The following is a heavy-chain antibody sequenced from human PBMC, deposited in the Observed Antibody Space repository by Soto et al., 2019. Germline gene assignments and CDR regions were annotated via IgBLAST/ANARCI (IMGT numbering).Heavy chain of an antibody. D-gene: IGHD6-19*01. Sequence: SETLSLTCAVYGGSFSGYYWSWIRQPPGKGLEWIGEINHSGSTNYNPSLKSRVTISVDTSKNQFSLKLSSVTAADTAVYYCARFVRKNRQLSQKWLVRGDYFDYWGQGTPVPVYS. CDR1: GGSFSGYY. CDR3: ARFVRKNRQLSQKWLVRGDYFDY. CDR2: INHSGST. J-gene: IGHJ4*02. V-gene: IGHV4-34*01.